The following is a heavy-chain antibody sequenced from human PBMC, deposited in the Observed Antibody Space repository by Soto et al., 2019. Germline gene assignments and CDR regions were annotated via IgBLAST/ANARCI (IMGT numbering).Heavy chain of an antibody. J-gene: IGHJ5*02. CDR2: IYYSGST. CDR3: ARGGGRWFDP. CDR1: GGYISSRSYY. D-gene: IGHD3-16*01. V-gene: IGHV4-39*01. Sequence: SETLSLTCTVSGGYISSRSYYWGWIRQPPGKGLEWIGSIYYSGSTYYNPSLKSRVTISVDTSKNQFSLKLSSVTAADTAVYYCARGGGRWFDPWGQVTLVTVSS.